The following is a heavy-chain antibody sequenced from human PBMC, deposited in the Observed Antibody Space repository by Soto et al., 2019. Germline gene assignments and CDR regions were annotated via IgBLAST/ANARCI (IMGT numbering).Heavy chain of an antibody. CDR1: GSTLTELS. CDR2: FDPEDGET. J-gene: IGHJ5*02. Sequence: ASVKVSCKVSGSTLTELSMHWVRQAPGKGLEWMGGFDPEDGETIYAQKFQGRVTMTEDTSTDTAYIELSSLRSEDTAVYYCATEHYDVWSGYYVRNWFDPWGQGTLVTVSS. CDR3: ATEHYDVWSGYYVRNWFDP. V-gene: IGHV1-24*01. D-gene: IGHD3-3*01.